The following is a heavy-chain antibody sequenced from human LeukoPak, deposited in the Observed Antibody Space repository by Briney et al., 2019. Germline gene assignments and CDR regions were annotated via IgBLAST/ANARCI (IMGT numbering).Heavy chain of an antibody. V-gene: IGHV4-39*01. Sequence: SETLSLTYTVSGGSISSSSYYWGWIRQPPGKGLEWIGSIYYSGSTYYNPSLKSRVTISVDTSKNQFSLKLGSVTAADTAVYYCATSFTIQGAFVIWGQGTMVTVSS. J-gene: IGHJ3*02. D-gene: IGHD3-10*01. CDR1: GGSISSSSYY. CDR2: IYYSGST. CDR3: ATSFTIQGAFVI.